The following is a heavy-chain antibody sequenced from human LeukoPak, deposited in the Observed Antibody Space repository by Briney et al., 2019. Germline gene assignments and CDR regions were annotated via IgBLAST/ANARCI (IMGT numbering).Heavy chain of an antibody. CDR3: GRDSRGPDY. D-gene: IGHD3-22*01. CDR1: GGCISHYY. J-gene: IGHJ4*02. CDR2: INHSGST. Sequence: PSETLSLTCAVYGGCISHYYWSWIRQSPGKGLECIGEINHSGSTNYNPSLKSRVTISVDTSKNQISLKLNSVTAADTAVYYCGRDSRGPDYWGQGTLVTVSS. V-gene: IGHV4-34*01.